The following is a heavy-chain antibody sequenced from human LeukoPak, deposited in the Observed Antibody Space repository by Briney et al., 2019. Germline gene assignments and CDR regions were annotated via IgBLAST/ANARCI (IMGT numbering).Heavy chain of an antibody. CDR1: GFTVSSNY. CDR2: IYSGGST. Sequence: GGSLRLSCAASGFTVSSNYMSWVRQAPGKGLEWVSVIYSGGSTYYADSVRGRFTISRDNAKNSLYLQMDSLRAGDTAVYYCARAGTYLYFDYWGQGTLVAVSS. D-gene: IGHD3-10*01. J-gene: IGHJ4*02. CDR3: ARAGTYLYFDY. V-gene: IGHV3-66*01.